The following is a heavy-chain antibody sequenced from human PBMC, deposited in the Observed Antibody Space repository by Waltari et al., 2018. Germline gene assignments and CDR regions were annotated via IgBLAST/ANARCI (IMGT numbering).Heavy chain of an antibody. CDR2: ISSSGSTI. CDR3: ARGVWWLRN. Sequence: QVQLVESGGGLVKLGGSLRLSFSALGFPFIDYHLSWIRQAPGKGLEWVSYISSSGSTIYYADSVKGRFTISRDNAKNSLYLQMNSLRAEDTAVYYCARGVWWLRNWGQGTLVTVSS. CDR1: GFPFIDYH. D-gene: IGHD5-12*01. J-gene: IGHJ4*02. V-gene: IGHV3-11*01.